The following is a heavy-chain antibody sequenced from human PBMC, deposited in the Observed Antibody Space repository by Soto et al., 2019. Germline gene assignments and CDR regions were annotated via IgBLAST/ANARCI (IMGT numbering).Heavy chain of an antibody. D-gene: IGHD4-17*01. CDR1: GFTVSSYL. V-gene: IGHV3-74*01. CDR3: ARVNCGDYGGVYDY. Sequence: EVQLVASGGGLVQPGGSLRLSCAASGFTVSSYLMHWVRQAPGKGLVWVSRINSDGSSTSFADSVKGRFTISRDNAKNTLYLQMNSLRAEDTAVYYCARVNCGDYGGVYDYWGQGTLVTVSS. CDR2: INSDGSST. J-gene: IGHJ4*02.